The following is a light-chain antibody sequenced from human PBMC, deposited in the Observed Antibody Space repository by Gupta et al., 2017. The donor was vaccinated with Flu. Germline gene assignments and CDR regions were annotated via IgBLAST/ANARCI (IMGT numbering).Light chain of an antibody. V-gene: IGKV2-30*01. CDR1: QGLAYGDGNTY. Sequence: ISCRSSQGLAYGDGNTYWYWFQLRPGQSPRRLIYKVSNRDSGVPDRFSGSGSGTDFTLKITRVEAEDVGLYYCMQATRWPHTFGQGTRLEIK. CDR2: KVS. CDR3: MQATRWPHT. J-gene: IGKJ2*01.